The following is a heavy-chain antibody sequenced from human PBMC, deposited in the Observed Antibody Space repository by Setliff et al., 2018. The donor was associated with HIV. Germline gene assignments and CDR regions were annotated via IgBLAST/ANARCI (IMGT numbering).Heavy chain of an antibody. CDR1: NYSISSAYY. V-gene: IGHV4-38-2*01. CDR2: IYHSGST. Sequence: SETLSLTCAVSNYSISSAYYWGWIRHPPGKGLEWIGSIYHSGSTYYNPSLKSRVTISVDTSKNQFSLKLSSVTAADTAVYYCARGAELLWFGELHNIPYFDYWGQGTLVTVSS. J-gene: IGHJ4*02. CDR3: ARGAELLWFGELHNIPYFDY. D-gene: IGHD3-10*01.